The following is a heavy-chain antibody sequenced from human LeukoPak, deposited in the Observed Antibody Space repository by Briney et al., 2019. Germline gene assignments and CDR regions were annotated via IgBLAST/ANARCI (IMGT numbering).Heavy chain of an antibody. Sequence: GGSLRLFCAASGFTFSSYGMHWVRQAPGKGLEWVAVISYDGSNKYYADSVKGRFTISRDNSKNTLYLQMNSLRAEDTAVYYCAKVDGGYNLRGYFGYWGQGTLVTVSS. D-gene: IGHD5-24*01. CDR3: AKVDGGYNLRGYFGY. J-gene: IGHJ4*02. V-gene: IGHV3-30*18. CDR1: GFTFSSYG. CDR2: ISYDGSNK.